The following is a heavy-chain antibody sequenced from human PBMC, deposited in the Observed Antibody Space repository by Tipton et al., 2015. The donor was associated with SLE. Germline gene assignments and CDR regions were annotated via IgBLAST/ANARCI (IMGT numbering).Heavy chain of an antibody. CDR2: INHSGST. J-gene: IGHJ4*02. V-gene: IGHV4-34*01. CDR1: GGSFSAYY. D-gene: IGHD4-17*01. Sequence: TLSLTCAVYGGSFSAYYWTWIRQPPGKGLEWIGEINHSGSTNYNPSLKSRVTISVDTSKNQFSLKLTSVTAADTAVYYCARSVGDYKVDYWGQGTLATVSS. CDR3: ARSVGDYKVDY.